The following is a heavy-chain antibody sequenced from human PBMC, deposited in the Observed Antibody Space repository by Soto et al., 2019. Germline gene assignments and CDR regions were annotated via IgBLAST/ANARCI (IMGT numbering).Heavy chain of an antibody. J-gene: IGHJ6*02. CDR3: ARGGAGYCTNGVCYGLRYYYYYGMDV. CDR1: GGSFSGYY. Sequence: TLSLTCAVYGGSFSGYYWSWIRQPPGKGLEWIGEINHSGSTNYNPSLKSRVTISVDTSKNQFSLKLSSVTAADTAVYYCARGGAGYCTNGVCYGLRYYYYYGMDVWGQGTTVTVSS. CDR2: INHSGST. D-gene: IGHD2-8*01. V-gene: IGHV4-34*01.